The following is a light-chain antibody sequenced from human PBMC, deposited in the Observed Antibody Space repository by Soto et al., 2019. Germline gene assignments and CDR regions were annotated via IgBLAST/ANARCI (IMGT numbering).Light chain of an antibody. CDR1: QSLLFTSNNKNY. CDR2: WAS. V-gene: IGKV4-1*01. CDR3: QQYYTTPWT. Sequence: DIVLTQSPDSLAMSLGERATINCKSSQSLLFTSNNKNYLTWYQQKPGQPPKLLIYWASNRKSGVPDRFSGSGSGTDFTLTIGSLQAEDVAVYYCQQYYTTPWTFGQGTKVEIK. J-gene: IGKJ1*01.